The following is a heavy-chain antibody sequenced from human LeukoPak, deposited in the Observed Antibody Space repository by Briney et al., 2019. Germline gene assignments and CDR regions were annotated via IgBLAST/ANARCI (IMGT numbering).Heavy chain of an antibody. CDR1: GFTFSSYE. J-gene: IGHJ3*02. CDR3: AKFLSGSYPGDAFDI. V-gene: IGHV3-48*03. Sequence: SGGSLRLSCAASGFTFSSYEMNWVRQAPGKGLEWVSYISSSGSTIYYADSVKGRFTISRDNAKNSLYLQMNSLRAEDTAVYYCAKFLSGSYPGDAFDIWGQGTMVTVSS. CDR2: ISSSGSTI. D-gene: IGHD1-26*01.